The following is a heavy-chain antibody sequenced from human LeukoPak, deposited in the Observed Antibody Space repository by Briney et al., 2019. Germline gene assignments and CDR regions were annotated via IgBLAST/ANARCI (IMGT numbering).Heavy chain of an antibody. V-gene: IGHV1-69*13. CDR2: IIPIFGTA. J-gene: IGHJ4*02. D-gene: IGHD3-22*01. CDR1: GYTFTGYY. CDR3: ASPFYYYDSSGYQYYFDY. Sequence: AASVKVSCKASGYTFTGYYMHWVRQAPGQGLEWMGGIIPIFGTANYAQKYQGRVTITADESTSTAYMELSSLRSEDTAVYYCASPFYYYDSSGYQYYFDYWGQGTLVTVSS.